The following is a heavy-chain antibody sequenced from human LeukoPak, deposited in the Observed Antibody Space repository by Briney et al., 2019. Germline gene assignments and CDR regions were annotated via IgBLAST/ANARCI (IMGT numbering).Heavy chain of an antibody. J-gene: IGHJ6*02. Sequence: SQTLSLTCAVYAGSFGGYYWSWIRQPPGKGLEWIWEINDIVRTNYNPSPKSQVTRSVDTSKNQFSLKLSSVSAADTAVYSCARGISGSSSWHIGYYYYGMDVWGQGTTVTVSS. CDR2: INDIVRT. CDR3: ARGISGSSSWHIGYYYYGMDV. D-gene: IGHD6-13*01. CDR1: AGSFGGYY. V-gene: IGHV4-34*01.